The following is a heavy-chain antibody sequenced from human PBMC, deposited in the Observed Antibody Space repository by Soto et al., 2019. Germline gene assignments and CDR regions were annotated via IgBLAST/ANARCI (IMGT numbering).Heavy chain of an antibody. Sequence: QMQLVQSGPEVKKPGTSVKVSCKASGFTFTSSAMQWVRQARGQRLEWIGWIVVGSGNTNYAQKFQERVTITRDMSTSTAYMELSSLRSEDTAVYYCAADWQWFGLGYDAFDIWGQGTMVTVSS. CDR2: IVVGSGNT. D-gene: IGHD3-10*01. J-gene: IGHJ3*02. V-gene: IGHV1-58*02. CDR3: AADWQWFGLGYDAFDI. CDR1: GFTFTSSA.